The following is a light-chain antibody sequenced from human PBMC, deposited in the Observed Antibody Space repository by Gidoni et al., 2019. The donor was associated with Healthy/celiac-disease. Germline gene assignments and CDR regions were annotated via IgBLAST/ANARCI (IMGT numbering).Light chain of an antibody. CDR1: QSISSY. V-gene: IGKV1-39*01. CDR3: QQSYSTPLT. Sequence: DIQMTQSPSSLSASVGVRVTITCRASQSISSYLNWYQQKPGKAPKLLIYAASSLQSGVPSRFSSSGSGTDFTLTISSLQPEDFATYYCQQSYSTPLTFGGGTKVEIK. J-gene: IGKJ4*01. CDR2: AAS.